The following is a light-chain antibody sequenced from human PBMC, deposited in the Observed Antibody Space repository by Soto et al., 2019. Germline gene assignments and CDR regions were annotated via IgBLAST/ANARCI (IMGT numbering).Light chain of an antibody. CDR1: QSISSW. CDR2: DAS. J-gene: IGKJ1*01. Sequence: DIQMTQSPSTLSASLGDRVTITCLASQSISSWLAWYQQKPGKAPKLLIYDASSLESGVPSRFSGSGSGTEFTLTISSLQPDDFATYYCQQYNSYSWTFGQGTKVDI. CDR3: QQYNSYSWT. V-gene: IGKV1-5*01.